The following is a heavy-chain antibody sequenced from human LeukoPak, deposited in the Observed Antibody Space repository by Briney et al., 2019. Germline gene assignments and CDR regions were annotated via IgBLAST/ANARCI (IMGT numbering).Heavy chain of an antibody. J-gene: IGHJ4*02. Sequence: PGGSLRLSCAASGFTFSSYSMNWVRQAPGKGLEWVSSISSSSSYIYYADSVKGRFTISRDNAKNSLYLQMNSLRAEDTAVYYCARAARGRYYDFWSGLGHFDYWGQGTLVTVSS. V-gene: IGHV3-21*01. CDR2: ISSSSSYI. CDR3: ARAARGRYYDFWSGLGHFDY. CDR1: GFTFSSYS. D-gene: IGHD3-3*01.